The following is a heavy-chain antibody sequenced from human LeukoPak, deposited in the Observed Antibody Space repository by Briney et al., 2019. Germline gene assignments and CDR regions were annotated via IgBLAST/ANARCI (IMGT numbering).Heavy chain of an antibody. J-gene: IGHJ3*02. CDR3: AKEVAGHDTSWLHAFDI. D-gene: IGHD2-2*01. CDR2: ISWNSGSI. CDR1: GFTFDDYA. Sequence: GRSLRLSCAASGFTFDDYAMHWVRQAPGKGLEWVSGISWNSGSIGYADSVKGRFTISRDNAKNSLYLQMHSLRVEDTAVYYCAKEVAGHDTSWLHAFDIWGQGTMVTVSS. V-gene: IGHV3-9*01.